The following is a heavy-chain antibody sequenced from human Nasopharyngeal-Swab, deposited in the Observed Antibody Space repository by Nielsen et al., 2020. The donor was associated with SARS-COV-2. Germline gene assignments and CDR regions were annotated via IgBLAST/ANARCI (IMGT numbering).Heavy chain of an antibody. D-gene: IGHD2-15*01. CDR3: AKDFVVVGAASDAFDI. CDR1: GFTFSSYA. V-gene: IGHV3-23*01. CDR2: ISGSGGST. J-gene: IGHJ3*02. Sequence: GGSLRLSCAASGFTFSSYAMSWVRQPPGKGLEWVSAISGSGGSTYYADSVKGRFTISRDNSKNTLYLQMNSLRAEDTAVYYCAKDFVVVGAASDAFDIWGQGTMVTVSS.